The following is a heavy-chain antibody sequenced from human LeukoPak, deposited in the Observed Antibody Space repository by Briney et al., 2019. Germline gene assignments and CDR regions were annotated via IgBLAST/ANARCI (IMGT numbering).Heavy chain of an antibody. CDR3: ARHYYDISDSYSFDY. V-gene: IGHV4-59*01. CDR1: GGSISGYY. D-gene: IGHD3-22*01. Sequence: SETLSLTCIVSGGSISGYYWSWIRQPPGKGLEWIGHIYDSGSTNHNPSLKSRVTISMDTSKNQFSLKLRSVTAADTALYYCARHYYDISDSYSFDYWGQGTLVTVSS. J-gene: IGHJ4*02. CDR2: IYDSGST.